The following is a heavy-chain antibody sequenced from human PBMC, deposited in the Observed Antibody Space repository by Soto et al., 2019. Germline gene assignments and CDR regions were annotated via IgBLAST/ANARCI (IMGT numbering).Heavy chain of an antibody. J-gene: IGHJ6*02. V-gene: IGHV1-69*13. CDR3: ARAMVDGGDTRHYDILTGYYYYYYGMGV. CDR2: VVPIFGTA. Sequence: SVKDSCKGSGGNFSSYSISWVRQAPGQGLEGGGGVVPIFGTANYAEKFQGRVTITADESTSTAYMELSSLRSEDTAVYYCARAMVDGGDTRHYDILTGYYYYYYGMGVWGQGTTVTVSS. D-gene: IGHD3-9*01. CDR1: GGNFSSYS.